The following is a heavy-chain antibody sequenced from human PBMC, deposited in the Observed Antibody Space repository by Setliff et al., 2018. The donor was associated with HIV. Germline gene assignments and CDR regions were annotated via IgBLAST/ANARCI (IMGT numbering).Heavy chain of an antibody. D-gene: IGHD3-22*01. J-gene: IGHJ6*03. CDR3: ATARRDYYDRGRRSHYYIDV. CDR2: MNPDSRNT. Sequence: GASVKVSCKPSGYTFTNYDINWVRQAAGQGLEWMGWMNPDSRNTGYAQRFEGSVTMTWDTSISTAYMELSNLKSEDTAVYYCATARRDYYDRGRRSHYYIDVWGKGTTVTVSS. CDR1: GYTFTNYD. V-gene: IGHV1-8*02.